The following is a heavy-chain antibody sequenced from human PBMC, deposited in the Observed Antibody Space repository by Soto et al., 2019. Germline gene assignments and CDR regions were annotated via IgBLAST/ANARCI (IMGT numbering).Heavy chain of an antibody. D-gene: IGHD5-12*01. CDR3: ARVGLQEYSGSRGAFDI. Sequence: GGSLRLSCAASGFTFSSYWMHWVRQAPGKGLVWVSRINSDGSSTSYADSVKGRFTISRDNAKNTLYLHMNSLRAEDTAVYYCARVGLQEYSGSRGAFDIWGQGTMVTVSS. CDR1: GFTFSSYW. V-gene: IGHV3-74*01. J-gene: IGHJ3*02. CDR2: INSDGSST.